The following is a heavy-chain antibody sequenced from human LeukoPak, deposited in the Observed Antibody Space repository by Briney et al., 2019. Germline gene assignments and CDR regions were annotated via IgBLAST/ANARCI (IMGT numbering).Heavy chain of an antibody. D-gene: IGHD7-27*01. CDR1: GFSFNMFP. CDR2: ISYDGYNK. J-gene: IGHJ4*02. CDR3: ARGGNWGYFDY. V-gene: IGHV3-30*04. Sequence: GGSLRLSCAASGFSFNMFPMHWVRQAPGKGLECVAVISYDGYNKYYADSVNGRFTISRDNSKNTLFLQMNSLRTEDTAIYHCARGGNWGYFDYWGQGTLVTVSS.